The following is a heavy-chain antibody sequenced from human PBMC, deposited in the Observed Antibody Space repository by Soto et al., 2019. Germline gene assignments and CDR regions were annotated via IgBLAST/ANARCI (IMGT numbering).Heavy chain of an antibody. V-gene: IGHV4-31*03. D-gene: IGHD3-22*01. Sequence: SETLSLTCTVSGGSISSGGYYWSWIRQHPGKGLEWIGYIYYSGSTYYNPSLKSRVTIPVDTSKKQFSLKLSSVTAADTAVYFCARYRGYESSLGLYYWGQGTLVTVSS. CDR3: ARYRGYESSLGLYY. J-gene: IGHJ4*02. CDR2: IYYSGST. CDR1: GGSISSGGYY.